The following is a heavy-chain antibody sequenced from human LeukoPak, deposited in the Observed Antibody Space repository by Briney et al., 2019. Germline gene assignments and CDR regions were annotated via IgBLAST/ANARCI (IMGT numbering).Heavy chain of an antibody. V-gene: IGHV4-39*01. J-gene: IGHJ4*02. CDR2: IFYSGSI. Sequence: PSETLSLTCTVSGGSISGSGYYWGWIRQPPGKGLEWIGSIFYSGSIYYNPSLKSRATISVDTSKNQFSLKVTSVTAADTAVYYCARGLYWGQGTLVTVSS. CDR3: ARGLY. CDR1: GGSISGSGYY.